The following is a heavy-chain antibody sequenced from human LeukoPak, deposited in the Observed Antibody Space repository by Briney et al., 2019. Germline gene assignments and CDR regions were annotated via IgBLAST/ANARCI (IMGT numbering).Heavy chain of an antibody. V-gene: IGHV4-30-4*01. Sequence: SETLSLTCTVSGGSISSDNYYWSWIRQPPGKALEWIGYIYYSGSTYYNPSLKTRVTISLDTSKSQFSLRLSSVTAADTAVYYCARSQTGGTFDYWGQGALVTVSS. CDR3: ARSQTGGTFDY. D-gene: IGHD1-26*01. CDR2: IYYSGST. CDR1: GGSISSDNYY. J-gene: IGHJ4*02.